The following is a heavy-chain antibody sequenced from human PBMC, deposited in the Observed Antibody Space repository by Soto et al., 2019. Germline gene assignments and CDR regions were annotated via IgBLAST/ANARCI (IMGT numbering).Heavy chain of an antibody. D-gene: IGHD2-2*01. V-gene: IGHV3-15*01. CDR2: IKSKTDGGTT. CDR1: GFTFSNAW. J-gene: IGHJ6*03. Sequence: GGSLRLSCAASGFTFSNAWMSWVRQAPGKGLEWVGRIKSKTDGGTTDYAAPVKGRFTISRDDSKNTLYLQMNSLKTEDTAVYYCTTDIVVVPAAMVDYYYYYMDVWGKGTTVTVSS. CDR3: TTDIVVVPAAMVDYYYYYMDV.